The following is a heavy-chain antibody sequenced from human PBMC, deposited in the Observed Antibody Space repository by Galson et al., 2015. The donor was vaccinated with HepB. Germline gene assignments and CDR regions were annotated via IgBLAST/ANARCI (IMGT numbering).Heavy chain of an antibody. CDR2: ISSSSSTI. J-gene: IGHJ4*02. D-gene: IGHD6-13*01. CDR3: AREGSSWSFDY. Sequence: SLRLSCAASGFTFSSYSMNWVRQAPGKGLEWVSYISSSSSTIYYADSVKGRFTISRDNAKNSLYLQMNSLRAEDTAVYYCAREGSSWSFDYWGQGTLVTVSS. V-gene: IGHV3-48*01. CDR1: GFTFSSYS.